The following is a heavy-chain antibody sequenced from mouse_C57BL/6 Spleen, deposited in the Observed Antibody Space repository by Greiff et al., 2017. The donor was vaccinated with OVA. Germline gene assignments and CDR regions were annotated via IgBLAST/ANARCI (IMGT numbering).Heavy chain of an antibody. V-gene: IGHV1-81*01. CDR3: ARPTTVVPSYAMDY. CDR2: IYPRSGNT. Sequence: VKLMESGAELARPGASVKLSCKASGYTFTSYGISWVKQRTGQGLEWIGEIYPRSGNTYYNEKFKGKATLTADKSSSTAYMELRSLTSEDSAVYFCARPTTVVPSYAMDYWGQGTSVTVSS. J-gene: IGHJ4*01. CDR1: GYTFTSYG. D-gene: IGHD1-1*01.